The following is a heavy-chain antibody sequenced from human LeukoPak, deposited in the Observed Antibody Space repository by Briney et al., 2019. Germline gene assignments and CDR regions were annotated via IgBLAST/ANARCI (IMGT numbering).Heavy chain of an antibody. Sequence: SQTLSLTCSVFGVSISGRGYWGWIRQHPGKGLEWIGYIDYSGKTYYKPSLQSRVIISADTSQNQFTLKVSSVTAADTAVYYCATGYGSGWFDAWGQGAVDTVSS. V-gene: IGHV4-31*03. CDR2: IDYSGKT. CDR3: ATGYGSGWFDA. CDR1: GVSISGRGY. D-gene: IGHD3-9*01. J-gene: IGHJ5*02.